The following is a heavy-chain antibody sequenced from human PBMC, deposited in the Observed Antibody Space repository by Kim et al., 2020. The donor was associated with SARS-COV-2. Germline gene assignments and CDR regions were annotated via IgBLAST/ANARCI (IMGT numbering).Heavy chain of an antibody. J-gene: IGHJ6*02. D-gene: IGHD6-13*01. CDR1: GYSFTSYW. Sequence: GESLKISCKGSGYSFTSYWIGWVRQMPGKGLEWMGIIYPGDSDTRYSPSFQGQVTISADKSISTAYLQWSSLKASDTAMYYCARRALIAAAGVGLAYGMDVWGQVITFTVSS. CDR3: ARRALIAAAGVGLAYGMDV. V-gene: IGHV5-51*01. CDR2: IYPGDSDT.